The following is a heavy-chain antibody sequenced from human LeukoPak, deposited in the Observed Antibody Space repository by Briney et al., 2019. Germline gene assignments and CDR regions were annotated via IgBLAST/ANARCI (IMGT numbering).Heavy chain of an antibody. CDR3: ARGPGYDFWSGYYKRNYFDY. D-gene: IGHD3-3*01. CDR2: INHSGST. V-gene: IGHV4-34*01. Sequence: PSVTLSLTCAVYGGSFSGYYWSWIRQPPGKGLEWIGEINHSGSTNYNPSLKSRVTISVDTSKNQFSLKLSSVTAADTAVYYCARGPGYDFWSGYYKRNYFDYWGQGTLVTVSS. J-gene: IGHJ4*02. CDR1: GGSFSGYY.